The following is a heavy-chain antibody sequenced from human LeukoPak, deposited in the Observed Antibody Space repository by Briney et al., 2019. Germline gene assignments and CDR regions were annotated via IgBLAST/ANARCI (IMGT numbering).Heavy chain of an antibody. D-gene: IGHD3-10*01. J-gene: IGHJ4*02. CDR2: ISGSGGTT. CDR1: GFPFTNAW. V-gene: IGHV3-23*01. CDR3: AKSVIRGVINRFDN. Sequence: GGSLRLSCAASGFPFTNAWMSWVRQAPGKGLEWVSGISGSGGTTYQADSVKGRFTISRDNSKNTLYLQMNSLRAEDTAVYYCAKSVIRGVINRFDNWGQGTLVTVSS.